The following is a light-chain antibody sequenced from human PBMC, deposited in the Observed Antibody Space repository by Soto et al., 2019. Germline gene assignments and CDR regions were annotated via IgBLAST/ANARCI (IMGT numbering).Light chain of an antibody. CDR3: CSYAGSSTHV. V-gene: IGLV2-23*02. J-gene: IGLJ1*01. Sequence: QSALTQPASVSGSPGQSITISCTGTSSDVGSYNLVSWYQQHPGKAPKLMIYEVSKRSSGVSNRFSGSKSVNTASLTISGLQAEDEGDYYCCSYAGSSTHVFGTGTKLTVL. CDR1: SSDVGSYNL. CDR2: EVS.